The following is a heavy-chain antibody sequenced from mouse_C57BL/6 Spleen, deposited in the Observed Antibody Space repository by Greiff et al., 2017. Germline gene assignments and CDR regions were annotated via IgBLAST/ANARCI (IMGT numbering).Heavy chain of an antibody. CDR3: ARWRGNFDY. Sequence: QVQLKQPGAGLVKPGASVKMSCKASGYTFTSYWITWVRQRPGQGLEWIGDICPGGGCTNYNEKFKSKSTLTVDNSSSTAYMQLSSLTSEDSEVNDCARWRGNFDYWGQGTTLTVSS. CDR1: GYTFTSYW. V-gene: IGHV1-55*01. CDR2: ICPGGGCT. J-gene: IGHJ2*01. D-gene: IGHD2-14*01.